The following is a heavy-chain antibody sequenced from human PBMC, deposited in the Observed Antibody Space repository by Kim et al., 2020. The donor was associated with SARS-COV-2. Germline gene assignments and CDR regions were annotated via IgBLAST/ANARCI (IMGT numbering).Heavy chain of an antibody. CDR3: AKDSYGSGTYSRHYYGMDV. V-gene: IGHV3-23*01. CDR1: GFTFSSYA. Sequence: GGSLRLSCAASGFTFSSYAMNWVRQAPGKGLEWVSAISAGTYDADSVKGRFIISRDNSKNTLYLQMNSLRAEDTAVYYCAKDSYGSGTYSRHYYGMDVWGQGTTVTVSS. CDR2: ISAGT. D-gene: IGHD3-10*01. J-gene: IGHJ6*02.